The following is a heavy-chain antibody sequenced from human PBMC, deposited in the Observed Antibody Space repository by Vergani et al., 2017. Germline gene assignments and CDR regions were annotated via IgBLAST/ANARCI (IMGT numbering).Heavy chain of an antibody. V-gene: IGHV3-23*01. CDR2: ISARYPST. D-gene: IGHD3-22*01. CDR1: GFTFSACP. J-gene: IGHJ4*02. CDR3: ARLSYDTTPYLQGGYDC. Sequence: EVQLLQSGGGVIQPVGSVRLSCAASGFTFSACPMTWVRQAPGKGLEWVSAISARYPSTYYADSVKGRFTISRDNSKNMLYLQMNSLRAEDTAVYYCARLSYDTTPYLQGGYDCWGQGTLVSVSS.